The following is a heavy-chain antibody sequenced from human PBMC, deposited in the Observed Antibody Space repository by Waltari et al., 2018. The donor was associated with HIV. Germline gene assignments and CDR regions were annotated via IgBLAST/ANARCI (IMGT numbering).Heavy chain of an antibody. CDR1: GFTFSSYG. V-gene: IGHV3-33*01. D-gene: IGHD2-2*02. Sequence: QVQLVESGGGVVQPGRSLRLSCAASGFTFSSYGMHWVRQAPGKGLAGVAVIWYDGSNKYYADSVKGRFTISRDNSKNTLYLQMNSLRAEDTAAYYCASLGHCSSTSCYTRIRGMDVWGQGTTVTVSS. CDR2: IWYDGSNK. J-gene: IGHJ6*02. CDR3: ASLGHCSSTSCYTRIRGMDV.